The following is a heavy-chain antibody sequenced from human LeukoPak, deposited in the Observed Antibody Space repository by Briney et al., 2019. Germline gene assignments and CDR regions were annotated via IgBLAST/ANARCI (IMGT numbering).Heavy chain of an antibody. Sequence: PSETLSLTCSVSGASISTSSYYWGWIRQPPGKGLEWIGEINHSGSTNYNPSLKSRVTISVDTSKNQFSLKLSSVTATDTAVYYCARHGDYYGSGSRYWGQGTLVTVSS. J-gene: IGHJ4*02. V-gene: IGHV4-39*01. CDR1: GASISTSSYY. D-gene: IGHD3-10*01. CDR3: ARHGDYYGSGSRY. CDR2: INHSGST.